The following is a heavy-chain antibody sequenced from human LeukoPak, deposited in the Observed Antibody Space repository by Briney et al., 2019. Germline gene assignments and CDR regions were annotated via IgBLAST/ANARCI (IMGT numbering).Heavy chain of an antibody. V-gene: IGHV3-30*04. Sequence: PGGSLRLSCTASGLTFNNYAMHGVREAPGKGLDWVAAISYGGTKKFYADSVKGRFTISRDNSRDTLYLQMNSLGGDDTALYYCARDRGSDADYYASGTYYNWGQGTLVTVSS. D-gene: IGHD3-10*01. CDR3: ARDRGSDADYYASGTYYN. J-gene: IGHJ4*02. CDR2: ISYGGTKK. CDR1: GLTFNNYA.